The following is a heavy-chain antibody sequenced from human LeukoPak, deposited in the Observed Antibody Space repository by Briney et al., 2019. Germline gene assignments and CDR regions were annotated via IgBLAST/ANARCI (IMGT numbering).Heavy chain of an antibody. Sequence: GSLRLSCAASGFIFSRYGMSWVRQAPGKGLEWVSAISGSGGTTYYADSVKGRFTISRDNSKNTLYLQITSLRAEDTAVYYCAKDSAKKYDDYWGQGTLVTVSS. CDR3: AKDSAKKYDDY. D-gene: IGHD2/OR15-2a*01. V-gene: IGHV3-23*01. J-gene: IGHJ4*02. CDR2: ISGSGGTT. CDR1: GFIFSRYG.